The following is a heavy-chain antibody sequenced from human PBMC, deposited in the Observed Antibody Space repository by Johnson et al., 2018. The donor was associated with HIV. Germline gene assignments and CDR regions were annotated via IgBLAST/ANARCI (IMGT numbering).Heavy chain of an antibody. J-gene: IGHJ3*02. V-gene: IGHV3-23*04. CDR3: ARGRGSGRDAFDI. CDR2: ISGSGGST. Sequence: VQLVESGGGVVQPGRSLRLSCAASGFTFSSYAMSWVRQAPGKGLEWVSAISGSGGSTYYADSVKGRFTLSRDNAKNTLYLQINSLRAEDKAVYYCARGRGSGRDAFDIWGQGTMVTVSS. CDR1: GFTFSSYA. D-gene: IGHD3-10*01.